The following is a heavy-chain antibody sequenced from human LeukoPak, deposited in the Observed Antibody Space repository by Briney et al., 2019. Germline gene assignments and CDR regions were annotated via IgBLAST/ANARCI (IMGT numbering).Heavy chain of an antibody. CDR2: IYYSGST. D-gene: IGHD5-18*01. Sequence: SETLSLTCTVSGGSISSSSYYWGWIRQPPGKGLEWIVSIYYSGSTYYNPSLKRRVTISVDTSNNQFYLKLRSVTAADTAVYYCAREGATAMVSTFDFWGQGTLVTVSS. CDR3: AREGATAMVSTFDF. J-gene: IGHJ4*02. V-gene: IGHV4-39*02. CDR1: GGSISSSSYY.